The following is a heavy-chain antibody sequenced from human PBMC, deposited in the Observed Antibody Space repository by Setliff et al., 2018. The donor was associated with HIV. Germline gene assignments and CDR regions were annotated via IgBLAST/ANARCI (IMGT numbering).Heavy chain of an antibody. CDR1: GYSISSGYY. D-gene: IGHD3-10*01. J-gene: IGHJ5*02. Sequence: SETLSLTCAVSGYSISSGYYWGWIRQPPGKGLEWFGSIYHSGTTYYNPSLKSRVTISVDTSKNQFSLKLNSVTATDTAVYYCARQLSPYDSECQEPNWFDPWGQGTLVTVSS. V-gene: IGHV4-38-2*01. CDR2: IYHSGTT. CDR3: ARQLSPYDSECQEPNWFDP.